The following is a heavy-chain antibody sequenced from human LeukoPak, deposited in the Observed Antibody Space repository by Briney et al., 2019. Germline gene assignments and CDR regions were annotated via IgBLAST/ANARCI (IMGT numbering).Heavy chain of an antibody. CDR2: ISSSSSYI. CDR1: GFTFSSYS. D-gene: IGHD1-26*01. CDR3: ASEGSSNFDY. J-gene: IGHJ4*02. Sequence: GGSLRLSCAASGFTFSSYSMNWVRQAPGKGLEWASSISSSSSYIYYADSVKGRFTISRDNAKNSLYLQMNSLRAEDTAVYYCASEGSSNFDYWGQGTLVTVSS. V-gene: IGHV3-21*01.